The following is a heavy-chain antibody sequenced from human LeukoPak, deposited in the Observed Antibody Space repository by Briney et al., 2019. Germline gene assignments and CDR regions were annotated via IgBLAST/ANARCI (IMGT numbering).Heavy chain of an antibody. CDR3: ARQRYSYGLGGDY. D-gene: IGHD5-18*01. Sequence: GGALQISCQGSGCNFTSYWIGWGRQMPGKGLEGMGIIYPGDSDTRYSPSFQGQGTISADKSISTAYLQWSSLKASDTAMYYCARQRYSYGLGGDYWGQGTLVTVSS. V-gene: IGHV5-51*01. J-gene: IGHJ4*02. CDR1: GCNFTSYW. CDR2: IYPGDSDT.